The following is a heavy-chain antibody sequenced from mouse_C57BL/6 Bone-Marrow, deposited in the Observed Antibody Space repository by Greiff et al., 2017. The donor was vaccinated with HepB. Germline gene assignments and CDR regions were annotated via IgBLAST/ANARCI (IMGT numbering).Heavy chain of an antibody. V-gene: IGHV1-59*01. CDR2: IDPSDSYT. CDR1: GYTFTSYW. CDR3: AREDYYGSSY. D-gene: IGHD1-1*01. J-gene: IGHJ2*01. Sequence: QVQLQQPGAELVRPGTSVKLSCKASGYTFTSYWMHWVKQRPGQGLEWIGVIDPSDSYTNYNQKFKGKATLTVDTSSSTAYMQLSSLTSEDSAVYYCAREDYYGSSYWGQGTTLTVSS.